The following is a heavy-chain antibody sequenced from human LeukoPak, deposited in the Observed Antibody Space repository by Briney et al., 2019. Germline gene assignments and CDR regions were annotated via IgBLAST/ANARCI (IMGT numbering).Heavy chain of an antibody. D-gene: IGHD2-15*01. CDR3: ARGAYCSGGRCPGALDI. CDR1: GFTFSSYG. CDR2: IWYDGSNK. J-gene: IGHJ3*02. Sequence: PGGSLRLSCAASGFTFSSYGMHWVRQAPGKGLEWVAVIWYDGSNKYYADSVKGRFTISRDNSKNTLYLQMNSLRAEDTAVYYCARGAYCSGGRCPGALDIWGQGTMVTVSS. V-gene: IGHV3-33*01.